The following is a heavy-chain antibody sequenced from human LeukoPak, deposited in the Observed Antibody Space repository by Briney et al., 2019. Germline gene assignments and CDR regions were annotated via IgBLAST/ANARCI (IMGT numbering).Heavy chain of an antibody. CDR2: ISGSGGST. CDR1: GFTFSSYA. D-gene: IGHD4-11*01. CDR3: AKDLFSTTTVREDAFDI. V-gene: IGHV3-23*01. Sequence: WGSLRLSCAASGFTFSSYAMSWVRQAPGKGLEWVSAISGSGGSTYYADSVKGRFTISRDNSKNTLYLQMNSLRAGDTAVYYCAKDLFSTTTVREDAFDIWGQGTMVTVSS. J-gene: IGHJ3*02.